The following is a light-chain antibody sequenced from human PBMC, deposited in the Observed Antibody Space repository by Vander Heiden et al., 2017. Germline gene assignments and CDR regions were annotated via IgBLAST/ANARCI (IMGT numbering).Light chain of an antibody. V-gene: IGKV2-24*01. CDR1: QSLVHSDGNTY. CDR2: KIS. CDR3: TQAKQFPRT. J-gene: IGKJ1*01. Sequence: DIVMTQNPLSSPVTIGQPASISCRSSQSLVHSDGNTYLSWLQQKPGHPPRLLIYKISNRCCGVPDRFSGSGAGTDFTLKISRVEAEDVGVYYCTQAKQFPRTFGQGTKVEIK.